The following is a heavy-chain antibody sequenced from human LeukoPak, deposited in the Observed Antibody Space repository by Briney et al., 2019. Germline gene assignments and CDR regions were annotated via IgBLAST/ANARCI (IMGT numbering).Heavy chain of an antibody. CDR2: MSAVGGNT. CDR3: AKGRITTASRPEVWSLDY. CDR1: GFSFGSYA. V-gene: IGHV3-23*01. J-gene: IGHJ4*02. D-gene: IGHD6-6*01. Sequence: GGSLRLSCAASGFSFGSYAMSWVRQAPGMGLEWVSGMSAVGGNTYYAGSVKGRFTISRDNSKNTLYLQMSSLRADDTALYYCAKGRITTASRPEVWSLDYWGQGTLVTVSS.